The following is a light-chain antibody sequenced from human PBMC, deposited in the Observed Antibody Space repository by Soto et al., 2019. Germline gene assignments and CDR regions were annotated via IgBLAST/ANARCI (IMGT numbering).Light chain of an antibody. V-gene: IGLV2-14*01. CDR2: DVT. CDR1: SSDIGAYDY. CDR3: SSYTSSSTPYV. J-gene: IGLJ1*01. Sequence: QSVLTQPASVSGSPGQSITISCTGSSSDIGAYDYVSWYQQRPVKAPKLMIFDVTNRPSGVSDRFSGSKSGNTASLTIPGLQTEDEADYYCSSYTSSSTPYVFGTGTKVTVL.